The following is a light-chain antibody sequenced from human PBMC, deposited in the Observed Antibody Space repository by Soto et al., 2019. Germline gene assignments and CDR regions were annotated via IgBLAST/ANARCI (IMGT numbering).Light chain of an antibody. V-gene: IGKV3-20*01. CDR1: QSIAKNY. CDR3: QQYGSSPGT. CDR2: GAS. Sequence: IVLTQSPGTLPLSPWERATLSWRASQSIAKNYLAWYQQKPGQAPRLLIFGASNRATGIPDRFSGSGAGTDFTITISRLEPEDVVIYYCQQYGSSPGTFGQGTRLEIK. J-gene: IGKJ5*01.